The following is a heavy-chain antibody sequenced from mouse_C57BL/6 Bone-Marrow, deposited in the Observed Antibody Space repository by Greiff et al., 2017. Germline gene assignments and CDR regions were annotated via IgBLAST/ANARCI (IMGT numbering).Heavy chain of an antibody. CDR1: GYTFTSYW. V-gene: IGHV1-7*01. D-gene: IGHD2-3*01. CDR3: AIDGYYGTFAY. J-gene: IGHJ2*01. Sequence: VKLMESGAELAKPGASVKLSCKASGYTFTSYWMHWVQQRPGQGLEWIGYITTRSGYTTYHQTFKDKATLTADKSSSTAYMQLSSLTYEDSAVYYCAIDGYYGTFAYWGQGTTLTVSS. CDR2: ITTRSGYT.